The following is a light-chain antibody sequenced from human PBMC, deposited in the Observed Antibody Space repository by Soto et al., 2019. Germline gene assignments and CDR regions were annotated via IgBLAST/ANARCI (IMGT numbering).Light chain of an antibody. CDR1: QSVYSN. V-gene: IGKV3D-15*02. CDR3: QQYGNSPVT. CDR2: GAS. J-gene: IGKJ4*01. Sequence: VVMTQSPATLSVSPGERATLSCRASQSVYSNLAWYQEKPGQAPRLLSYGASTRATGIAARFSGSGSGTDFTLTISRLEPEDFAVYYCQQYGNSPVTFGGGTKVDIK.